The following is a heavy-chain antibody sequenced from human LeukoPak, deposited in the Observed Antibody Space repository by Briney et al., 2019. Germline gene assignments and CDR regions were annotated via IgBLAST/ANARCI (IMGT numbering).Heavy chain of an antibody. Sequence: PSETLSLTCTVSGGSISSYYWSWIRQPAGKGLEWIGRIYTSGSTNYNPSLKSLVTMSVDTSKNQFSLKLSSVTAADTAVYYCAREKDDYGDYVAFDIWGQGTMVTVSS. CDR2: IYTSGST. CDR3: AREKDDYGDYVAFDI. D-gene: IGHD4-17*01. V-gene: IGHV4-4*07. J-gene: IGHJ3*02. CDR1: GGSISSYY.